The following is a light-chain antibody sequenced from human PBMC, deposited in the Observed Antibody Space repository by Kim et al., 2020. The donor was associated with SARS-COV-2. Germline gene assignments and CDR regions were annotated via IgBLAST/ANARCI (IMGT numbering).Light chain of an antibody. CDR2: AAS. V-gene: IGKV1-NL1*01. CDR1: QGISSA. Sequence: SASVGDRVTVTGRASQGISSALAWYQQKQGQAPKVLVYAASRLQTGVASRFSGSGSGTDYTLSISSLQPEDFATYYCQQYYNAPYSFGQGTKLEI. CDR3: QQYYNAPYS. J-gene: IGKJ2*01.